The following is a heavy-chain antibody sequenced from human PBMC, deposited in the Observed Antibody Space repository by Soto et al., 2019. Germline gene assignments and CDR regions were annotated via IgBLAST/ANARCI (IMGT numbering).Heavy chain of an antibody. D-gene: IGHD3-3*01. J-gene: IGHJ5*02. CDR2: VYWVDDK. CDR1: GFSLSTTGVG. CDR3: AHKGSSGIDFWSVGVGNTNWFDP. V-gene: IGHV2-5*02. Sequence: QITLKESGPTLVKPTQTLTLTCTFSGFSLSTTGVGVGWICQRLGKALECLALVYWVDDKRYSPTLKSRLDITNDTSTNQVVLTMTNMDPVDTATYYCAHKGSSGIDFWSVGVGNTNWFDPWGQGTLVTVSS.